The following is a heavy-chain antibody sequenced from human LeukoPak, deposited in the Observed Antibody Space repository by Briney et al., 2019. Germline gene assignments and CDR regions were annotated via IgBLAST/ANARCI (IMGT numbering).Heavy chain of an antibody. CDR2: ISYDGSNK. CDR3: VRAMDY. J-gene: IGHJ4*02. V-gene: IGHV3-30*04. CDR1: GFTFSSYA. Sequence: GRSLRLSCAASGFTFSSYAMRWVRQAPGKGLEWVAVISYDGSNKYYADSVKGRFTISRDNSKNTLYLQMSSLRAEDTAVYHCVRAMDYWGQGILVAVSS.